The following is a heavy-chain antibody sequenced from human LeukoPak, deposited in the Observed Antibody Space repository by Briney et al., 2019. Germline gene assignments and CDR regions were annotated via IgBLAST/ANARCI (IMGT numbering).Heavy chain of an antibody. CDR2: MNPNSGNT. Sequence: ASVKVSCKASGYTFTSYDINWVRQATGQGLEWMGWMNPNSGNTGYAQKFQGRVNMTRNTSISTAYMELSSLRSEDTAVYYCARKFLGSRGYYFDYWGQGTLVTVSS. V-gene: IGHV1-8*02. J-gene: IGHJ4*02. CDR3: ARKFLGSRGYYFDY. D-gene: IGHD3-10*01. CDR1: GYTFTSYD.